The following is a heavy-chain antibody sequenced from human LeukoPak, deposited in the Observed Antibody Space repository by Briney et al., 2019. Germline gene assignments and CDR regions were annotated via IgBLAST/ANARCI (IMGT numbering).Heavy chain of an antibody. CDR3: ARSHFYDFWSGYSLPWFDP. CDR2: ISACNGNT. D-gene: IGHD3-3*01. CDR1: GYTFTSYG. J-gene: IGHJ5*02. Sequence: ASVKVSCKASGYTFTSYGISWVRQAPGQGLEWMGWISACNGNTNYAQKLQGRVTMTTDTSTSTAYMELRSLRSDDTAVYYCARSHFYDFWSGYSLPWFDPWGQGTLVTVSS. V-gene: IGHV1-18*01.